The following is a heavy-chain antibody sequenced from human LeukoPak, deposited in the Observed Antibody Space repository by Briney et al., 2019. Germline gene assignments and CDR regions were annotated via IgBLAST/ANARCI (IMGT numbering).Heavy chain of an antibody. CDR2: IWYDGSNK. J-gene: IGHJ4*02. D-gene: IGHD3-3*01. CDR1: GFTFSSYG. V-gene: IGHV3-33*06. CDR3: AKGAKGRYYDFWSGYQAFDY. Sequence: GGSLRLPCAASGFTFSSYGMHWVRQAPGKGLEWVAVIWYDGSNKYYADSVKGRFTISRDNSKNTLYLQMNSLRAEDTAVYYCAKGAKGRYYDFWSGYQAFDYWGQGTLVTVSS.